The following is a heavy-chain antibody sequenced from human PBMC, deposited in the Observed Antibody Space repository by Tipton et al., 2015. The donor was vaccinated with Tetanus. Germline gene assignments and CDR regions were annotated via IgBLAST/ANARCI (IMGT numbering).Heavy chain of an antibody. J-gene: IGHJ3*02. CDR2: IYYTGNT. V-gene: IGHV4-31*03. D-gene: IGHD3-9*01. CDR1: GGSISSGSHY. Sequence: TLSLTCNVSGGSISSGSHYWNWIRQPPGKGLEWIGYIYYTGNTYYNPSLKSRFSMSVDTSRNQFSLKLSSVTAADTAAYYCARPSRGALTGLAPSAFDIWGPGTMVTVSS. CDR3: ARPSRGALTGLAPSAFDI.